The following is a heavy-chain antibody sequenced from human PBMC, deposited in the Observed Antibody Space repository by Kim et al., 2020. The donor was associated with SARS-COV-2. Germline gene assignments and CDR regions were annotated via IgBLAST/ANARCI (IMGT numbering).Heavy chain of an antibody. D-gene: IGHD2-2*01. CDR3: AKDSWYCSRTNCLIDQ. Sequence: SVKGRFTISRDNSKNTLYLHMNSLRTEDTAVYFCAKDSWYCSRTNCLIDQWGQGTLVTVSS. J-gene: IGHJ4*02. V-gene: IGHV3-30*02.